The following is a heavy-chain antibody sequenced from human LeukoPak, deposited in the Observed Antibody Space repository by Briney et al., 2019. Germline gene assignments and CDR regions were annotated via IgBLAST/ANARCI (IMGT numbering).Heavy chain of an antibody. CDR3: ARPLGYCSGGSCYGDAFDI. CDR2: IHYSGRT. CDR1: GGSISSSGCY. J-gene: IGHJ3*02. Sequence: PSETLSLTCTVSGGSISSSGCYWGWIRQPPGKGLEWIGSIHYSGRTYDNPSLKSRVTISLDTSKNHFSLKLSSVTAADTAVYYCARPLGYCSGGSCYGDAFDIWGQGTMVTVSS. V-gene: IGHV4-39*02. D-gene: IGHD2-15*01.